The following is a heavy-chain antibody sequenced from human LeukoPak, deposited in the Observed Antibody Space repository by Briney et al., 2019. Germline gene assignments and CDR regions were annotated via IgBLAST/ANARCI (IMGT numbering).Heavy chain of an antibody. CDR2: IIPILGIA. CDR1: GGTFSSYA. J-gene: IGHJ4*02. Sequence: GASVKVSCKASGGTFSSYAISWVRQAPGQELEWMGRIIPILGIANYAQKFQGRVTITADKSTSTAYMELSSLRSEDTAVYYCAREPSGLRYFDWLDYWGQGTLVTVSS. V-gene: IGHV1-69*04. D-gene: IGHD3-9*01. CDR3: AREPSGLRYFDWLDY.